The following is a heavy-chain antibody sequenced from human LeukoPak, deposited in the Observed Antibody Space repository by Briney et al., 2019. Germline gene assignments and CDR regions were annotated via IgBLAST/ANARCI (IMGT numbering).Heavy chain of an antibody. CDR3: ASYTDAFDI. CDR2: IYHSGST. J-gene: IGHJ3*02. CDR1: GGSISSSYF. V-gene: IGHV4-38-2*02. D-gene: IGHD3-16*01. Sequence: SETLSLTCTVSGGSISSSYFWGWIRQPPGQGLEWIGSIYHSGSTYYNPSLKSRVTISVDTSKNQFSLNLSSVTAADTAVYCCASYTDAFDIWGQGTMVTVSS.